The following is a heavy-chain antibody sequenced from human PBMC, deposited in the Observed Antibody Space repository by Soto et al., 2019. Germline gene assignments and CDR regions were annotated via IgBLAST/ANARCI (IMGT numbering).Heavy chain of an antibody. J-gene: IGHJ5*02. CDR1: GGSISSSGYY. CDR2: IYYSGST. V-gene: IGHV4-39*01. CDR3: ARHEQGPAFDP. Sequence: QVQLQESGPGLVKPSETLSLTCTVSGGSISSSGYYRAWIRQSPEKGLEWIASIYYSGSTYYTPSLKSRLTISGDTSKNQFSLKLRSVTVADTAVYYCARHEQGPAFDPWGQGTLVTVSS. D-gene: IGHD6-13*01.